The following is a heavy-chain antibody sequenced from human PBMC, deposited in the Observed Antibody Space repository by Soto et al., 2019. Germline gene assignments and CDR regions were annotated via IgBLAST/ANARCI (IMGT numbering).Heavy chain of an antibody. CDR3: AKSLSASPNYFFDS. D-gene: IGHD1-1*01. CDR2: ISGSGGIT. CDR1: GFPFSSYA. Sequence: GGSLRLSCAASGFPFSSYAMSWVRQAPGKGLEWVSGISGSGGITYYADSVKGRFTISRDNSKNTLYLQMNSLRADDTAVYFCAKSLSASPNYFFDSWGQGALVTVSS. V-gene: IGHV3-23*01. J-gene: IGHJ4*02.